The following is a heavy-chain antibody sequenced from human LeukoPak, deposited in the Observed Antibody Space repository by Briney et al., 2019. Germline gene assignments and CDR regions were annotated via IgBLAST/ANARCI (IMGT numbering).Heavy chain of an antibody. Sequence: ASVKVSCKASGYTFTGYYMHWVRQAPGQGLEWMGWISAYNGNTNYAQKLQGRVTMTTDTSTSTAYMEPRSLRSDDTAVYYCARVVGDDILTGYPYYYYGMDVWGQGTTVTVSS. CDR2: ISAYNGNT. CDR1: GYTFTGYY. J-gene: IGHJ6*02. V-gene: IGHV1-18*04. D-gene: IGHD3-9*01. CDR3: ARVVGDDILTGYPYYYYGMDV.